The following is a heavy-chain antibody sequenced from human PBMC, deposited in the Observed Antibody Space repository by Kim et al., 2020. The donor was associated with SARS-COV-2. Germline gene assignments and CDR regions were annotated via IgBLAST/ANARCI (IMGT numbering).Heavy chain of an antibody. J-gene: IGHJ3*02. V-gene: IGHV7-4-1*02. Sequence: ASVKVSCKPSGYTFTSYAMNWVRQAPGQGLEWMGWINTNTGNPTYAQGFTGRFVFSLDTSVSTAYLQISSLKAEDTAVYYCARDTSITIFGVVIMYDAFDIWGQGTMVTVSS. D-gene: IGHD3-3*01. CDR3: ARDTSITIFGVVIMYDAFDI. CDR1: GYTFTSYA. CDR2: INTNTGNP.